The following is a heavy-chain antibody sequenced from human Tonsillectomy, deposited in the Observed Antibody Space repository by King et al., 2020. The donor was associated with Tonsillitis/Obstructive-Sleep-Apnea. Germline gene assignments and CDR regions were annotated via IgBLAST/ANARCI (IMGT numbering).Heavy chain of an antibody. CDR1: GGSISRYY. V-gene: IGHV4-59*01. D-gene: IGHD5-24*01. Sequence: QLQESGPGLVKPSETLSLTCTVSGGSISRYYWSWIRQPPGKGLEWIGYIHYSWSTNYNPSLESRVTISLDTSKNQFSLKLSSVTAADTALYYCAKLKEDGYKASFDYRGQGTLVTVSS. CDR3: AKLKEDGYKASFDY. J-gene: IGHJ4*02. CDR2: IHYSWST.